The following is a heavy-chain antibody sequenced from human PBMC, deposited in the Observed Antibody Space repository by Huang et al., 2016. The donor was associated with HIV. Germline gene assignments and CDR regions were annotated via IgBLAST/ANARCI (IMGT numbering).Heavy chain of an antibody. J-gene: IGHJ3*02. CDR1: GHTLTELS. CDR2: FAPEHGET. D-gene: IGHD2-21*01. CDR3: AAGYDTYYDI. V-gene: IGHV1-24*01. Sequence: QVQLVQSGAEVKKPGASVKVSCKVSGHTLTELSIHWVRQAPGKGLEWEGGFAPEHGETIYAQNFQGRVTMTEDTSTDTAYMELHSLRPEDTAVYYCAAGYDTYYDIWGQGTMVIASS.